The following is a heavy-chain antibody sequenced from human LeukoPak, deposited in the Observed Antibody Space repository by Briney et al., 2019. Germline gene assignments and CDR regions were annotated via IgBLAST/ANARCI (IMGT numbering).Heavy chain of an antibody. CDR3: ARAIVGATAD. CDR1: GGSISSGSYY. J-gene: IGHJ4*02. CDR2: IYYSGST. V-gene: IGHV4-61*01. Sequence: PSQTLSLTCTVSGGSISSGSYYWSWIRQPPGKGLEWIGYIYYSGSTNYNPSLKSRVTISVDTSKNQFSLKLSSVTAADTAVYYCARAIVGATADWGQGTLVTVSS. D-gene: IGHD1-26*01.